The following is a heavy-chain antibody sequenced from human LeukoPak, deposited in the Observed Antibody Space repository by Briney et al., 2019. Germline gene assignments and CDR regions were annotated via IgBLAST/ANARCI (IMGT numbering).Heavy chain of an antibody. D-gene: IGHD6-19*01. CDR2: IKQDGSNK. CDR1: GFTFSSYW. V-gene: IGHV3-7*01. J-gene: IGHJ6*03. Sequence: GGSLRLSCAASGFTFSSYWMSWVRQAPGKGLEWVDNIKQDGSNKYHADSVKGRFTISRDNSKNTLYLQMNSLRAEDTAVYYCAKEGYSSGWYTLYYYYYYMDVWGKGTTVTISS. CDR3: AKEGYSSGWYTLYYYYYYMDV.